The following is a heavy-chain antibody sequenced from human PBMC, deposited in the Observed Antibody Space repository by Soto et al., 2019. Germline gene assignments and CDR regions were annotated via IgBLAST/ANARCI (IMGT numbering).Heavy chain of an antibody. V-gene: IGHV3-13*01. J-gene: IGHJ6*02. CDR1: GFTFSTSD. Sequence: EVLLVESGGALVQPGGSLRLSCAASGFTFSTSDMHWVRQVTGKGLEWVSAIGRGGDTYYADSVQGRFTISRENAKSSVYLQMNSLRDGDTAVYYCAREIRDSAFPGGNSLNGVDVWGQGTTVTVSS. D-gene: IGHD1-7*01. CDR3: AREIRDSAFPGGNSLNGVDV. CDR2: IGRGGDT.